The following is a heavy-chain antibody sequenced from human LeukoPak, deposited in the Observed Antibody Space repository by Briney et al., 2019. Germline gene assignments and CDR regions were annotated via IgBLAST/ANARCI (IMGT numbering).Heavy chain of an antibody. Sequence: SETLPLTCAVYGGSFSVYYWSWICQPPGKGLEWIGEINHSGSTNYNPSLKSRVTISVDTSKNQFSLKLSSVTAADTAVYYCAREAIEQLAPFYYYYYGMDVWGQGTTVTVSS. CDR2: INHSGST. V-gene: IGHV4-34*01. CDR1: GGSFSVYY. D-gene: IGHD6-6*01. CDR3: AREAIEQLAPFYYYYYGMDV. J-gene: IGHJ6*02.